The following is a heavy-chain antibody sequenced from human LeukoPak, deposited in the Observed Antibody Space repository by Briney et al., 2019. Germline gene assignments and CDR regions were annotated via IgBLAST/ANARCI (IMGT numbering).Heavy chain of an antibody. Sequence: SETLSLTRTVSGGSFTSFYWTWIRQPPGEGLQWIGYIYATGITNYSPSLKSRVTISVDTSKNQFSLRLTSVTAADTGVYFCAGAPPGYPFQHWGQGTPVTVSS. CDR2: IYATGIT. J-gene: IGHJ1*01. V-gene: IGHV4-4*09. D-gene: IGHD5-12*01. CDR3: AGAPPGYPFQH. CDR1: GGSFTSFY.